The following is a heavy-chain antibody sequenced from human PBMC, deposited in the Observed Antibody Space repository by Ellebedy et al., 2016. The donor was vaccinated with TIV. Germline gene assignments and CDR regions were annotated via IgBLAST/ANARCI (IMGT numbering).Heavy chain of an antibody. CDR1: GGSISSGGYY. Sequence: SETLSLXCTVSGGSISSGGYYWSWIRQHPGKGLEWIGYIYYSGSTYYNPSLKSRVTISVDTSKNQFSLKLSSVTAADTAVYYCARAMIVESNRFDYWGQGTLVTVSS. CDR3: ARAMIVESNRFDY. CDR2: IYYSGST. J-gene: IGHJ4*02. V-gene: IGHV4-31*03. D-gene: IGHD3-22*01.